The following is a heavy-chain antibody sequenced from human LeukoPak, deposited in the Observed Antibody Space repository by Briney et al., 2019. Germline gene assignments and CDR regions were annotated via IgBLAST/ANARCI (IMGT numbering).Heavy chain of an antibody. CDR3: ARDRPSGNTAMVAANY. CDR2: ISAYNGNT. Sequence: GASVKVSCKASGYTFTAYGITWVRQAPGQGLEWVGWISAYNGNTNYAEKLRGRVTMTTDTSTSAAYMELRSLRSDDTAVYYCARDRPSGNTAMVAANYWGQGTRVPVSS. D-gene: IGHD5-18*01. V-gene: IGHV1-18*01. CDR1: GYTFTAYG. J-gene: IGHJ4*02.